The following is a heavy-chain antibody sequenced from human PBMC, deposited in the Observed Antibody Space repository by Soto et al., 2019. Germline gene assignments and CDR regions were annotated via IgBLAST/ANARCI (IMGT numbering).Heavy chain of an antibody. D-gene: IGHD1-7*01. J-gene: IGHJ6*03. V-gene: IGHV3-66*01. Sequence: EVQLVESGGGLVQPGGSLRLSCAASGFTVSSNYMNWVRQAPGKGLEWVSVIFSGGSSYYADSVKGRFTISRDNSKNTLYLQMNSLRAQDTAVSYCARVSTGTSESFYYYYMDVWGTGTTVTVSS. CDR3: ARVSTGTSESFYYYYMDV. CDR1: GFTVSSNY. CDR2: IFSGGSS.